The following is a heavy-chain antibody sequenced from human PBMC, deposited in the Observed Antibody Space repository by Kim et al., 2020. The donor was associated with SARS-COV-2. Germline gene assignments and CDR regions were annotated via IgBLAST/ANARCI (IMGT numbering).Heavy chain of an antibody. CDR3: AKDGYGGYGVYHLDH. J-gene: IGHJ4*02. V-gene: IGHV3-23*01. D-gene: IGHD5-12*01. Sequence: AEALNGRFTISRDNSKNTLYLQMNSLGVDDTGVYYCAKDGYGGYGVYHLDHWGQGTLVTVSS.